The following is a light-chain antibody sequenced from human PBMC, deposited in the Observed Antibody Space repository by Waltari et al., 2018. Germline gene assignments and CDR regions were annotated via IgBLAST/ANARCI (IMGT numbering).Light chain of an antibody. V-gene: IGKV2-30*02. CDR2: KVS. CDR1: QSLMHRDGNTY. Sequence: DVVMTQSPLSLPVTLGQPASISCRSSQSLMHRDGNTYLIWFQLRPGQSPRRLIYKVSNRDSGDADRFSGSASGSDFTLTISRVEAEDVGVYYCMKGTDWPYTFGLGTKLAIE. CDR3: MKGTDWPYT. J-gene: IGKJ2*01.